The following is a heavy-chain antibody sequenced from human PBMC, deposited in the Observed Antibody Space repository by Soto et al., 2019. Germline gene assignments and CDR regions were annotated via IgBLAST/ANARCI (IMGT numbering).Heavy chain of an antibody. CDR2: ISGSGGST. D-gene: IGHD3-10*01. CDR3: ATCVAPWGSVNYYYGMAV. V-gene: IGHV3-23*01. Sequence: EVQLLESGGGLVQPGGSLRLSCVASGFTFSSYAMSWVRQAPGQGREGVSAISGSGGSTYYANSVKGRYTISRDNSKDTLYLQMNSLRAEYTAVYYCATCVAPWGSVNYYYGMAVWGQGTTVTVSS. CDR1: GFTFSSYA. J-gene: IGHJ6*02.